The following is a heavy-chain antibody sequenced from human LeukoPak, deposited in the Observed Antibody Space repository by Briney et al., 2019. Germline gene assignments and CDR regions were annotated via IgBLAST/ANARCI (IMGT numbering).Heavy chain of an antibody. Sequence: GGSQRLSCVASGFTFDDYAMHWVRQAPGKGLEWVSEVSWNSGIIDYADSVKGRFTISRDSAKNSLYLQMNSLKPEDTALYYCAKDRTYRGGILDSWGQGTLVTVSS. V-gene: IGHV3-9*01. CDR1: GFTFDDYA. D-gene: IGHD1-14*01. CDR3: AKDRTYRGGILDS. J-gene: IGHJ4*02. CDR2: VSWNSGII.